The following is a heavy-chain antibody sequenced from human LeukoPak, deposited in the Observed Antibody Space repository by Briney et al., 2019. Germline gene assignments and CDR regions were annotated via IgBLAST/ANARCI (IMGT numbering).Heavy chain of an antibody. Sequence: ASVKVSCKASGYTFTGYYMHWVRQATGQGREWLGWINPNRGATSYAQKFQGRVTMTRDTSINTAYMDLSRLRSDDTAVYYCARSAGWHTEPDYWAQGTLVTVSS. D-gene: IGHD6-19*01. CDR3: ARSAGWHTEPDY. CDR1: GYTFTGYY. CDR2: INPNRGAT. V-gene: IGHV1-2*02. J-gene: IGHJ4*02.